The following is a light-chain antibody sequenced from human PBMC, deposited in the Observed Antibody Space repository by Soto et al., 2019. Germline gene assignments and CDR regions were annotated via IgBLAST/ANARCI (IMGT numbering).Light chain of an antibody. CDR1: SSDVGAYNY. J-gene: IGLJ2*01. Sequence: QSVLTQPASVSGSPGQSITISCTGTSSDVGAYNYVSWYRQHPGKAPKLMIYDVSNRPSGVSNRFSGSKSGNTASLTISGLQAEDEADYYCSSYTSSSTYVVFGGGTQLTVL. V-gene: IGLV2-14*01. CDR3: SSYTSSSTYVV. CDR2: DVS.